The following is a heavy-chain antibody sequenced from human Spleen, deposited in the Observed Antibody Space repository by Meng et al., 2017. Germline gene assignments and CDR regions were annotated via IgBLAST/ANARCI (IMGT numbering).Heavy chain of an antibody. Sequence: GGSLRLSCAASGFTFSSYSMNWVRQAPGKGLKWVSSISSSSSYIYYADYVKGRFTISRDNAKNSLYLQMNSLRAEDTAIYYCARDLSNEASYYYYGMDVWGQGTTVTVSS. D-gene: IGHD5/OR15-5a*01. CDR1: GFTFSSYS. CDR3: ARDLSNEASYYYYGMDV. J-gene: IGHJ6*02. CDR2: ISSSSSYI. V-gene: IGHV3-21*01.